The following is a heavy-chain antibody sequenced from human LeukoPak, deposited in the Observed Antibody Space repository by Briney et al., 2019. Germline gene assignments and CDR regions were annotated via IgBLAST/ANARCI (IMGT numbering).Heavy chain of an antibody. CDR1: GFTFSDYY. CDR3: AREGSRNAYYYYGMDV. CDR2: ISSSGSTI. D-gene: IGHD6-13*01. Sequence: PGGSLRLSCAASGFTFSDYYMSWIRQAPGKGLKWVSYISSSGSTIYYADSVKGRFTISRDNAKNSLYLQMNSLRAEDTAVYYCAREGSRNAYYYYGMDVWGQGTTVTVSS. J-gene: IGHJ6*02. V-gene: IGHV3-11*01.